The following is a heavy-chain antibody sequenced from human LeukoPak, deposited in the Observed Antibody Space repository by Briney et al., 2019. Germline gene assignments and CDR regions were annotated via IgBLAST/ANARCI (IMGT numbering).Heavy chain of an antibody. CDR1: SGSISDRRYY. Sequence: SETLSLTCTVSSGSISDRRYYWGWIRQPPGKGLEWIGSIYYSGSTHYNPSLKSRVTISVDTSKNQFSLKLSSVTAADTAVYYCARHGGYSYGPGEVDYWGQGTLVTVSS. CDR3: ARHGGYSYGPGEVDY. V-gene: IGHV4-39*01. J-gene: IGHJ4*02. CDR2: IYYSGST. D-gene: IGHD5-18*01.